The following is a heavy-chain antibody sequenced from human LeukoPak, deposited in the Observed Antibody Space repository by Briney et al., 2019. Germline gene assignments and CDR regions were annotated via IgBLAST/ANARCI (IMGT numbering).Heavy chain of an antibody. CDR2: IYYSGST. Sequence: SETLSLTCTVSGGSISSYYWSWIRQPPGKGLEWIGYIYYSGSTTYNPSLKSRVTISVDTSKNQFSLKLSSVTAADTAVYYCARGSEGGYPDAFDIWGQGTMVTVSS. V-gene: IGHV4-59*01. D-gene: IGHD5-18*01. J-gene: IGHJ3*02. CDR3: ARGSEGGYPDAFDI. CDR1: GGSISSYY.